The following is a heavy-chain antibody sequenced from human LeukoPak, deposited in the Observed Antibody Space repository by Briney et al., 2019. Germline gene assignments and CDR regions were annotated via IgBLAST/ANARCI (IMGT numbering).Heavy chain of an antibody. D-gene: IGHD6-19*01. CDR3: ARCVTGWPNWFAP. J-gene: IGHJ5*02. CDR2: IHYIADDT. Sequence: GGSLRLSCVASGFTLNNYAMAWVRQAPGKGLEWVASIHYIADDTYYADFVRGRFTISRDNSRNTLYLQLSGLRVEDTAIYYCARCVTGWPNWFAPWGQGTLVTVSS. CDR1: GFTLNNYA. V-gene: IGHV3-23*01.